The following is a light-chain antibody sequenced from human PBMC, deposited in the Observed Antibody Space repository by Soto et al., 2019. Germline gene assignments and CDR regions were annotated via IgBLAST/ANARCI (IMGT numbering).Light chain of an antibody. CDR3: QQYGSSRT. CDR1: QSVSSSN. J-gene: IGKJ1*01. Sequence: DIVLPPSPGTLSLSPGERATLSCRASQSVSSSNLAWYQQKPAQAPRLLTYGASTRATGIPARFSGSGSGTEFTLTISSRQPEDFAVHYCQQYGSSRTFGPGTKV. V-gene: IGKV3-20*01. CDR2: GAS.